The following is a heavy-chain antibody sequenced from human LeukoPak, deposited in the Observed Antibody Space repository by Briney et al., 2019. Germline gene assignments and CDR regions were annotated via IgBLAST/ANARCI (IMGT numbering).Heavy chain of an antibody. D-gene: IGHD3-10*01. Sequence: SETLSLTCTVSGVSISAYYWSWIRQPPGKGLEWIGYIYYSGTTNYNPSLKSRATISVDTSKNQFSLKVSSVTAADTAVYYCARHGVHSYYYYGLDVWGQGTTVTVSS. CDR1: GVSISAYY. J-gene: IGHJ6*02. CDR3: ARHGVHSYYYYGLDV. CDR2: IYYSGTT. V-gene: IGHV4-59*08.